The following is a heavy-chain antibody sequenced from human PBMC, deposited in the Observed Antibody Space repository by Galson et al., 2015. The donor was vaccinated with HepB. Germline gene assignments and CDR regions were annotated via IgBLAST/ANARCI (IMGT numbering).Heavy chain of an antibody. CDR3: AKYYYGSGSSRTFDF. D-gene: IGHD3-10*01. V-gene: IGHV3-23*01. CDR1: GFTFSNYA. Sequence: SLRLSCAGSGFTFSNYAMNWVRQAPGKGPEWVSVIGADGGDIRYADSVKGRFTISRDNSKNTLYLEMNSLRAEDTAVYYCAKYYYGSGSSRTFDFWGQGTLVTVSS. CDR2: IGADGGDI. J-gene: IGHJ4*02.